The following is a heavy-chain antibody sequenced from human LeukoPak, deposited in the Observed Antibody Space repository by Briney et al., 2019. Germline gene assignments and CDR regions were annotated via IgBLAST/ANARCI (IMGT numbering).Heavy chain of an antibody. CDR3: ARMGAIAGASANVDF. CDR2: IYNTGEIT. CDR1: GGSISSYY. J-gene: IGHJ4*02. D-gene: IGHD4/OR15-4a*01. V-gene: IGHV4-59*01. Sequence: PSETLSLTCTVSGGSISSYYWSWIRQPPGKGLEWIGYIYNTGEITDYSPPLKSRVTISVDTSKNQFSLRLNSVTTADTAVYYCARMGAIAGASANVDFWGQGTLVTVSS.